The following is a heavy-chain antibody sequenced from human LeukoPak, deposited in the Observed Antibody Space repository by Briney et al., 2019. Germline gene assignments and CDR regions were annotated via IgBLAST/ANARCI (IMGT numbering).Heavy chain of an antibody. J-gene: IGHJ3*02. CDR2: IYPDDSDI. Sequence: GASLQISCKGFGYSFTSYWIGWVRQMPGKGLEWMGIIYPDDSDIRYSPSFQGLVTLSADKTISTAYLQWSSLEASDTAMYLCARHYSGHYSGRDAFDIWGQGTMVTVSS. V-gene: IGHV5-51*01. CDR1: GYSFTSYW. D-gene: IGHD1-26*01. CDR3: ARHYSGHYSGRDAFDI.